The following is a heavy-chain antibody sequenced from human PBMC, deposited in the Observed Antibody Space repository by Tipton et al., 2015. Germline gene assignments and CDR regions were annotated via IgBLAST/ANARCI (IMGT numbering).Heavy chain of an antibody. J-gene: IGHJ6*02. CDR1: GSNIINIY. CDR3: ARDSDTYYYGLDV. CDR2: IYSDGRA. D-gene: IGHD3-10*01. Sequence: SLRLSCAASGSNIINIYMSWVRQAPEKGLEWVSLIYSDGRANYADAVKGRFTISRDNSRNTVYLQMNSLRAEDTAVYYCARDSDTYYYGLDVWGQGTTVTGSS. V-gene: IGHV3-53*01.